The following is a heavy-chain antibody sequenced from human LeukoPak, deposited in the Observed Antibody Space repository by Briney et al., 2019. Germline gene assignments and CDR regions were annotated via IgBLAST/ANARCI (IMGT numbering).Heavy chain of an antibody. Sequence: SVKVSFKASGGTFSSYAISWVRQAHGQGHEWMGGIIPIFSTANYAQKFQGRVTITADESTSTAYMELSSLRSEDTAVYYCARDKRYCSSTSCYYLDYWGQGTLVSVSS. J-gene: IGHJ4*02. CDR2: IIPIFSTA. D-gene: IGHD2-2*01. V-gene: IGHV1-69*13. CDR3: ARDKRYCSSTSCYYLDY. CDR1: GGTFSSYA.